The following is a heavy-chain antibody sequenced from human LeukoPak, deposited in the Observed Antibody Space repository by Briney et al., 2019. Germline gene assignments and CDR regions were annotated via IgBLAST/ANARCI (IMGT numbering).Heavy chain of an antibody. CDR3: ARDLNYYDSSGYHPVRDYGMDV. V-gene: IGHV4-61*01. D-gene: IGHD3-22*01. CDR1: GGSVSSGSYY. Sequence: SETLSLTCTVSGGSVSSGSYYWSWIRQPPGKGLEWIGYIYYSGNTNYNPSLKSRVTISLDTSKNQFSLKLSSLTAADTAVYYCARDLNYYDSSGYHPVRDYGMDVWGQGTTVTVSS. CDR2: IYYSGNT. J-gene: IGHJ6*02.